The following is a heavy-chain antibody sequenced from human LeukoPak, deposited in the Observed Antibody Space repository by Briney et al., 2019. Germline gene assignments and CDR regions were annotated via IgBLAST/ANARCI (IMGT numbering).Heavy chain of an antibody. D-gene: IGHD7-27*01. V-gene: IGHV1-69*05. Sequence: ASVKVSCKASGGTFSSYAISWVRQAPGQGLEWMGGIIPIFGTANYAQKFQGRVTITTDESTSTAYMELSSLRSEDTAVYYCARDILGTRHFDYWGQGTLVTVSS. J-gene: IGHJ4*02. CDR2: IIPIFGTA. CDR1: GGTFSSYA. CDR3: ARDILGTRHFDY.